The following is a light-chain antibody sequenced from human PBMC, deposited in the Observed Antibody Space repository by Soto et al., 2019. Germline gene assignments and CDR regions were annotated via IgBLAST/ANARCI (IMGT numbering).Light chain of an antibody. CDR3: CSYAGTSYV. CDR1: SSDVGRYNY. CDR2: DVN. Sequence: QSALTQPRSVSGSPGQSVTISCTGTSSDVGRYNYVSWYQHHPGKAPKLMVYDVNKRPSGVPDRFSGSKAGNTASLTMSGFQAEDEADYYCCSYAGTSYVFGAGTKVTVL. J-gene: IGLJ1*01. V-gene: IGLV2-11*01.